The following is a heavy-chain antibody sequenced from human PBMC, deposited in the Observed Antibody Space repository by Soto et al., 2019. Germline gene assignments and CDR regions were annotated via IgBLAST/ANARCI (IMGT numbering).Heavy chain of an antibody. D-gene: IGHD1-26*01. CDR3: ARELIAGGVSWAIVGAIDY. V-gene: IGHV3-30-3*01. Sequence: EWVAVISYDGSNKYYADSVKGRFTISRDNSKNTLYLQMNSLRAEDTAVYYCARELIAGGVSWAIVGAIDYWGQGTLVTGSS. CDR2: ISYDGSNK. J-gene: IGHJ4*02.